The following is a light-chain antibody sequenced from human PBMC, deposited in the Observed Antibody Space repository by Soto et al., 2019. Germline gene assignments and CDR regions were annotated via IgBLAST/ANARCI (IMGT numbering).Light chain of an antibody. V-gene: IGLV1-44*01. J-gene: IGLJ1*01. Sequence: QSVLTQPPSASVTPGQRVSISCSGSSSNIGNNTVNWYLQLPGTAPKLLIYSNNQRPSGVPDRFSGSKSGTSGSLAISGLQSGDEADYYCAAWDDSLNGYVFGTGTKLTVL. CDR3: AAWDDSLNGYV. CDR1: SSNIGNNT. CDR2: SNN.